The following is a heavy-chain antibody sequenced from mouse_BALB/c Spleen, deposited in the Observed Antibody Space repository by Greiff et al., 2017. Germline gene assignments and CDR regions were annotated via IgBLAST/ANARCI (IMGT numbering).Heavy chain of an antibody. V-gene: IGHV2-2*02. CDR2: IWSGGST. CDR3: ARNLKYGPSAY. Sequence: QVQLQQSGPGLVQPSQSLSITCTVSGFSLTSYGVHWVRQSPGKGLEWLGVIWSGGSTDYNAAFISRLSISKDNSKSQVFFKMNSLQANDTAIYYCARNLKYGPSAYWGQGTSVTVSS. J-gene: IGHJ4*01. CDR1: GFSLTSYG. D-gene: IGHD2-10*02.